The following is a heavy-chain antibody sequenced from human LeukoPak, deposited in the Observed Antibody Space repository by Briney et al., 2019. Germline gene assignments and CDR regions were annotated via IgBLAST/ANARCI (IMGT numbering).Heavy chain of an antibody. Sequence: GGSLRLSCAASGFTFSSYEMNWVRQAPGKGLEWASYISSSGSTIYYADSVKGRFTISRDNAKNSLYLQMNSLRAEGTAVYYCARELPEAAFGYWGQGTLVTVSS. V-gene: IGHV3-48*03. CDR2: ISSSGSTI. J-gene: IGHJ4*02. D-gene: IGHD2-15*01. CDR1: GFTFSSYE. CDR3: ARELPEAAFGY.